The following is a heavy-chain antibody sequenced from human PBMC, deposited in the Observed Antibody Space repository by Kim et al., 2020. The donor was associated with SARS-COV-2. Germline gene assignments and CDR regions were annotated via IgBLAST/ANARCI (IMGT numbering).Heavy chain of an antibody. D-gene: IGHD3-22*01. Sequence: ASVKVSCKASGYTFTSYGISWVRQAPGQGLEWMGWISAYNGNTYYAQKLQGRVTMTTDTSTSTAYMELRSLRSDDTAVYFCAVQGYYDSSGYIFDYWGQGTLVTVSS. J-gene: IGHJ4*02. V-gene: IGHV1-18*01. CDR1: GYTFTSYG. CDR2: ISAYNGNT. CDR3: AVQGYYDSSGYIFDY.